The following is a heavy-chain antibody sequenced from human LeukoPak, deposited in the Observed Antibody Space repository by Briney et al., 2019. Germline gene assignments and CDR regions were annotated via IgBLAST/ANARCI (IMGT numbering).Heavy chain of an antibody. V-gene: IGHV4-39*01. J-gene: IGHJ6*03. CDR2: IYYSGCT. CDR3: ATQPGIAAATKDYYYYYMDV. D-gene: IGHD6-13*01. Sequence: SETLSLTCTVSGGSISSSSYYWGWIRQPPGKGLEWIGSIYYSGCTYYNPSLKSRVTISVDTSKNQFSLKLSSVTAADTAVYYCATQPGIAAATKDYYYYYMDVWGKGTTVTVSS. CDR1: GGSISSSSYY.